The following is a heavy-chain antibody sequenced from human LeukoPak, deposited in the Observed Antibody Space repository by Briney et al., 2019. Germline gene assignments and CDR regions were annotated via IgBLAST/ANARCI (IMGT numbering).Heavy chain of an antibody. Sequence: SEALSLTCTVSGGSISGYYWNWIRQPAGKGLEWIGRIYVSESTNYNPSLKSRVTMSVDTSKNQFSLKMSSVTAADTAVYYCTRGQDGYDDYWGQGTLVTVSS. CDR1: GGSISGYY. D-gene: IGHD5-24*01. V-gene: IGHV4-4*07. CDR2: IYVSEST. CDR3: TRGQDGYDDY. J-gene: IGHJ4*02.